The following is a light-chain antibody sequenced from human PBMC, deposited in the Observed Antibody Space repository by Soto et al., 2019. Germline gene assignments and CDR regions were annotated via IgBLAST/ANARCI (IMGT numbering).Light chain of an antibody. CDR1: GGHSGYI. V-gene: IGLV4-60*03. Sequence: QSVLTQSSSASASLGSSVKLSCTLSGGHSGYIIAWHQQLPGKAPRFLLKIEGNGDYNRGSGVPARFSGSNSGADRYLTISNLQSEDEGDYYCEPLDSNSHVFGTGTKLTVL. CDR2: IEGNGDY. J-gene: IGLJ1*01. CDR3: EPLDSNSHV.